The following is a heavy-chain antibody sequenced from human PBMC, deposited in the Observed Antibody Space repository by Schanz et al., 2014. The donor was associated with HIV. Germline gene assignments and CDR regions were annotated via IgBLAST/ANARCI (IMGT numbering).Heavy chain of an antibody. CDR3: AKDRNHYDSRYRGKGNYYYYYGMDV. J-gene: IGHJ6*02. Sequence: VRLVESGGGLVQSGGSLRLSCAASGFSFSNFWVTWVRQAPGKGLEWVAVISYDGVNKHFADSVKGRFTISRDNSKNTLYLQMKSLRPEDTAVYYCAKDRNHYDSRYRGKGNYYYYYGMDVWGQGTTVTVSS. V-gene: IGHV3-30*18. D-gene: IGHD3-22*01. CDR2: ISYDGVNK. CDR1: GFSFSNFW.